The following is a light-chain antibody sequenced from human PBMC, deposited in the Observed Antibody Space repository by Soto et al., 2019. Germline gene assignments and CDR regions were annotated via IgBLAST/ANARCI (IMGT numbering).Light chain of an antibody. Sequence: IQMTKSTSTLAASVVDRVPITCRASQSISSWLAWYQQILGKAPKLLIYDVSSLESGVPSRFSGSGSGTDFTLTISSLQPEDVATYYCQKYNSAPRTFGQGTRLEIK. CDR1: QSISSW. V-gene: IGKV1-5*01. CDR3: QKYNSAPRT. CDR2: DVS. J-gene: IGKJ5*01.